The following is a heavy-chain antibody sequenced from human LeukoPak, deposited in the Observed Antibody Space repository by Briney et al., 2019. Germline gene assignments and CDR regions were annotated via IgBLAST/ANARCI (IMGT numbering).Heavy chain of an antibody. V-gene: IGHV4-38-2*01. CDR1: GYSISSGYY. J-gene: IGHJ3*02. CDR3: ARYSTVTTYDAFDI. Sequence: PSETLSLTCAVSGYSISSGYYWGWIRQPPGKGLEWIGSIYHGGSTYYNPSLKSRVTISVDTSKNQFSLKLSSVTAADTAVYYCARYSTVTTYDAFDIWGQGTMVTVSS. D-gene: IGHD4-17*01. CDR2: IYHGGST.